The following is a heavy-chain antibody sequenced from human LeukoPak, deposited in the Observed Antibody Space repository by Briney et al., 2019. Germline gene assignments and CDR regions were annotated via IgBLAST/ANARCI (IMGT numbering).Heavy chain of an antibody. V-gene: IGHV3-7*01. D-gene: IGHD4-23*01. CDR1: GFTFSSYW. Sequence: GGSLRLSCAASGFTFSSYWMSWVRQAPGKGLEWVANIKQDGSEKYYVDSVKGRFTISRDNAKNSLYLQMNSLRAEDTAVYYCARNWGYDYGGYYFDYWGQGTLVTVSS. CDR3: ARNWGYDYGGYYFDY. CDR2: IKQDGSEK. J-gene: IGHJ4*02.